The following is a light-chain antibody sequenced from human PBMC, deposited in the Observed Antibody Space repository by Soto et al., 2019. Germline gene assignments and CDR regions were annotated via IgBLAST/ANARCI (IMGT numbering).Light chain of an antibody. V-gene: IGKV1-39*01. CDR2: AAS. Sequence: DIQMTQSPSSLSASVGDRVTITCRASQSISIYLNWYQQKPGKAPKLLIYAASTLQSGVPSRFSGSGSGTDLTLTINSLQPEDFASYYCQQSYSTPPWTFGQGTKVDIK. CDR3: QQSYSTPPWT. J-gene: IGKJ1*01. CDR1: QSISIY.